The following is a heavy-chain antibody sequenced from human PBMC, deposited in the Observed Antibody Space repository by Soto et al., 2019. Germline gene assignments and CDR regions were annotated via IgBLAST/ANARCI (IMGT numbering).Heavy chain of an antibody. Sequence: PGESLKISCKASGYSITSDWVGWVRQMPGKGLEWMGIIYPRDSDTRYSPSFEGQVTISADKTTNTAYLQWSSLKASDTAIYYCVRHNIVDTPRGWFDPWGQGTLVTVSS. CDR2: IYPRDSDT. CDR1: GYSITSDW. J-gene: IGHJ5*02. CDR3: VRHNIVDTPRGWFDP. D-gene: IGHD5-12*01. V-gene: IGHV5-51*01.